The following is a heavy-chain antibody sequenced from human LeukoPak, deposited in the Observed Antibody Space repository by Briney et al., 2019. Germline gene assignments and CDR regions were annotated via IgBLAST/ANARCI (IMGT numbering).Heavy chain of an antibody. D-gene: IGHD3-9*01. CDR1: GGSISNYY. Sequence: DPSETLSLTCTVSGGSISNYYWNWIRQPPGKGLEWIGDISYSGSTNYNPSLKGRVTISVDTSKNQFSLKLSSVTAADTAVYYCARVDILTGYYYSDYWGQGTLVTVSS. CDR2: ISYSGST. V-gene: IGHV4-59*12. J-gene: IGHJ4*02. CDR3: ARVDILTGYYYSDY.